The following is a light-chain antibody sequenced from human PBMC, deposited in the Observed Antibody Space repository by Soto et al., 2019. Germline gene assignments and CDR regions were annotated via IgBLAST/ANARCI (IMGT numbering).Light chain of an antibody. J-gene: IGLJ1*01. Sequence: QSVLTQPPSVSVAPGQKVTISCSGSSSNIGNNYVSWYQQLPGTAPKLLIYDNNERPSGIPDRFSGSKSGTSATLGITGLQTGDEADYYCGTWDSSLSALYVFGTGTKLTVL. CDR3: GTWDSSLSALYV. CDR2: DNN. V-gene: IGLV1-51*01. CDR1: SSNIGNNY.